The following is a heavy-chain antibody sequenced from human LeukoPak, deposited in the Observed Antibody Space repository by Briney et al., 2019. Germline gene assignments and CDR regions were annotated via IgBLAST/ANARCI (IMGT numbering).Heavy chain of an antibody. CDR1: GYTFTSYG. D-gene: IGHD3-10*01. CDR3: ARGAPGLWFGETMFDY. J-gene: IGHJ4*02. Sequence: ASVKVSCKASGYTFTSYGISWVRQAPGQGLEWMGWISAYNGNTNYAQKLQGRVTMTTDTSTSTAYMELRSLRSDDTAVYYCARGAPGLWFGETMFDYWGRGTLVTVSS. CDR2: ISAYNGNT. V-gene: IGHV1-18*04.